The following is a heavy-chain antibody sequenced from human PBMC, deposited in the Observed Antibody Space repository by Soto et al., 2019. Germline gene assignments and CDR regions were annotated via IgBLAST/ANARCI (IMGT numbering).Heavy chain of an antibody. Sequence: GESLKISCKGSGYSFTTYWIGWVRQMPGKGLEWMGIIYPGDSDTRYSPSFQGQVTISADKSISTAYLQWSSLKASDTAMYYCASRGDTTMDSNWFDPWGQGTLVTVSS. CDR3: ASRGDTTMDSNWFDP. V-gene: IGHV5-51*01. J-gene: IGHJ5*02. CDR2: IYPGDSDT. CDR1: GYSFTTYW. D-gene: IGHD5-18*01.